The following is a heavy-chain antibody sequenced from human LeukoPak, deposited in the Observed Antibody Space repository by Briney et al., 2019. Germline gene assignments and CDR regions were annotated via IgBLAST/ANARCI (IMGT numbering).Heavy chain of an antibody. CDR3: ARGLTIFGEGASDI. Sequence: PSETLSLTCAVYGGSFSGYYWSWIRQPPGKGLEWIGEINHSGSTNYNPSLKSRVTTSVDTSKNQFSLKLSSVTAADTAVYYCARGLTIFGEGASDIWGQGTMVTVSS. V-gene: IGHV4-34*01. D-gene: IGHD3-3*01. J-gene: IGHJ3*02. CDR2: INHSGST. CDR1: GGSFSGYY.